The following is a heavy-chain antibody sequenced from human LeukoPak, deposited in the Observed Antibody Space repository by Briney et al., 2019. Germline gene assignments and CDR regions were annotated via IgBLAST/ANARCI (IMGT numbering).Heavy chain of an antibody. CDR2: ISSSGSTI. V-gene: IGHV3-48*03. Sequence: PGGSLRLSCAASGFIFSNYEMNWVRQAPGRGLEWVSYISSSGSTINYADSVKGRFTISRDNAKSSLYLKMNSLRAEGTAVYYCARDFSGFIDYWGQGALVTVSS. CDR1: GFIFSNYE. D-gene: IGHD3-9*01. J-gene: IGHJ4*02. CDR3: ARDFSGFIDY.